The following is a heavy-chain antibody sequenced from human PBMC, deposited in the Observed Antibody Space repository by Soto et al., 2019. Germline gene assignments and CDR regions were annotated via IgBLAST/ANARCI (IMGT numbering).Heavy chain of an antibody. V-gene: IGHV3-23*01. CDR1: GFTFSDYS. J-gene: IGHJ4*02. D-gene: IGHD5-18*01. Sequence: GGSLRLSCAASGFTFSDYSMSWVRQAPGKGLEWVSAISGSGGSTYHADSVKGRFTISRDNSKNTLYLQMNSLRAEDTAVYYCAREDTGGPFDYWGQGTLVTVSS. CDR2: ISGSGGST. CDR3: AREDTGGPFDY.